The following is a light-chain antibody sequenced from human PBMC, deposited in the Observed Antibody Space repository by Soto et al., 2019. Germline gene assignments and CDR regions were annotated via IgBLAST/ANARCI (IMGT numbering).Light chain of an antibody. J-gene: IGKJ4*01. Sequence: ARQTINTYLNWYQQTPGTAPKLLIYDASSLQSGVPSRFRGSGSGTDSTLTITSLQAEACAIYFCQRSYTAPLTFGGGTKLDIK. V-gene: IGKV1-39*01. CDR2: DAS. CDR3: QRSYTAPLT. CDR1: QTINTY.